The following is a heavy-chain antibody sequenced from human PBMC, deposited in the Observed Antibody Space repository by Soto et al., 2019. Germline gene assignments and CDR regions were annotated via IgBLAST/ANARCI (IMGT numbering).Heavy chain of an antibody. D-gene: IGHD2-2*01. CDR1: GFTFSDYY. J-gene: IGHJ6*03. CDR3: ARDRCSSTSCYYNYYYYMDV. V-gene: IGHV3-11*01. Sequence: GGSLRLSCAASGFTFSDYYMSWIRQAPGKGLEWVSYISSSGSTIYYAGSVKGRFTISRDNAKNSLYLQMNSLRAEDTAVYYCARDRCSSTSCYYNYYYYMDVWGKGTTVTVSS. CDR2: ISSSGSTI.